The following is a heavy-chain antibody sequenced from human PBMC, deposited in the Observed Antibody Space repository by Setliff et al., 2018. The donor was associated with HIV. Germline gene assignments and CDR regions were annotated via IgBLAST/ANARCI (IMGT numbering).Heavy chain of an antibody. J-gene: IGHJ4*02. CDR3: ARLGHYDSSGYYSALYFDS. V-gene: IGHV4-34*01. D-gene: IGHD3-22*01. Sequence: SETLSLTCAVYGGSFSDYYWSWIRQPPGKGLEWIGEIYHSGITYYNPSLKSRVTISVDTSEDQFSLKLSSVTAADTAMYFCARLGHYDSSGYYSALYFDSWGQGTLVTVSS. CDR2: IYHSGIT. CDR1: GGSFSDYY.